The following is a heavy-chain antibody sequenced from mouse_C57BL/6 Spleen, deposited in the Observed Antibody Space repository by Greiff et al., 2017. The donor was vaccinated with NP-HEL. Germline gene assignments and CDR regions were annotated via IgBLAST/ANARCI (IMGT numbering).Heavy chain of an antibody. CDR3: ARDQDCFDY. Sequence: EVKVVESGGGLVKPGGSLKLSCAASGFTFSSYAMSWVRQTPEKRLEWVATISAGGSYTNYPDNVKGRFTFSRDNSKNTPYLQMSHLKSEDTAMYYCARDQDCFDYWGQGTTLTVSS. V-gene: IGHV5-4*01. CDR2: ISAGGSYT. J-gene: IGHJ2*01. CDR1: GFTFSSYA. D-gene: IGHD3-2*02.